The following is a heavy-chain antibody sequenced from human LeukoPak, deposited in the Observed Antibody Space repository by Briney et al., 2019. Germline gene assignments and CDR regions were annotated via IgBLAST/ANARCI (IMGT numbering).Heavy chain of an antibody. CDR1: GGSISSGGYS. D-gene: IGHD3-10*01. CDR2: IYHSGST. Sequence: SQTLSLTCAVSGGSISSGGYSWSWIRQPPGKGLEWIGYIYHSGSTYYNPSLKSRVTISVDRSKNQFSLKLSPVTAADTAVYYCARGGFLLWFGDLHAFDIWGQGTMVTVSS. V-gene: IGHV4-30-2*01. J-gene: IGHJ3*02. CDR3: ARGGFLLWFGDLHAFDI.